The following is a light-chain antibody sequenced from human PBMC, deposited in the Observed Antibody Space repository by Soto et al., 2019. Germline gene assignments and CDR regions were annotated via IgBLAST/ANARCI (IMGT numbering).Light chain of an antibody. Sequence: QSALAQPASVSGSPGQSVTISCTGSSSDVGNSNLVSWFQQAPGKAPKLIIYEVSNRPSGVPDRFSGSKSGNTASLTISGLQAEDEADYYCSLYTSSSTYVFGTGTKLTVL. CDR3: SLYTSSSTYV. J-gene: IGLJ1*01. CDR2: EVS. CDR1: SSDVGNSNL. V-gene: IGLV2-18*01.